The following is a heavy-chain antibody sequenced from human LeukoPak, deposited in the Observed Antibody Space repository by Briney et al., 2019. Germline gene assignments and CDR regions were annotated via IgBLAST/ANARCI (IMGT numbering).Heavy chain of an antibody. CDR3: ARHLSGITGYTYGRGIDY. J-gene: IGHJ4*02. Sequence: GSLRLSCAASGFTFSSYWMSWVRQAPGKGLEWVANIKQDGSDKYYVDSVKGRFTISRDNAKKSLYLQINSLRAEDTALYYCARHLSGITGYTYGRGIDYWGQGTLVTVSS. CDR2: IKQDGSDK. V-gene: IGHV3-7*01. CDR1: GFTFSSYW. D-gene: IGHD5-18*01.